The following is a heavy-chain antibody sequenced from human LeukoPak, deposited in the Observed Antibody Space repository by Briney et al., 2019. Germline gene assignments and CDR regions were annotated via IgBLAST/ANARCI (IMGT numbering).Heavy chain of an antibody. CDR1: GGSISSYY. CDR2: IYYSGST. Sequence: SETLSLTCTVSGGSISSYYWSWIRQPPGKGLEWIGYIYYSGSTNYNPSLKSRVTISVDTSKNQFSLKLSSVTAADTAVYYCARGRRYYDFWSGYETHFDYWGQGTLVTVSS. D-gene: IGHD3-3*01. V-gene: IGHV4-59*12. J-gene: IGHJ4*02. CDR3: ARGRRYYDFWSGYETHFDY.